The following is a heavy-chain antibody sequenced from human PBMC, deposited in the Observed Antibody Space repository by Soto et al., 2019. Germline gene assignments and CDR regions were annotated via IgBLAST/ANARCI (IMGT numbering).Heavy chain of an antibody. D-gene: IGHD5-18*01. CDR3: ARAMDTAMDVDY. CDR2: ISSSGSTI. Sequence: GGSLRLSCAASGFTFSSYEMNWVRQAPGKGLEWVSYISSSGSTIYYADSVKGRFTISRDNAKNSLYLQMNSLRAEDTAVYYCARAMDTAMDVDYWGQGTLVTVSS. J-gene: IGHJ4*02. V-gene: IGHV3-48*03. CDR1: GFTFSSYE.